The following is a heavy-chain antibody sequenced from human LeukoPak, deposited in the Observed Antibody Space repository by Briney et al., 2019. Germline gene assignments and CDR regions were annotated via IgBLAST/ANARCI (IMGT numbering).Heavy chain of an antibody. CDR2: ISYDGSNK. CDR1: GFTFSSYA. CDR3: ARAPSAYYDILTGYYIGYLDY. D-gene: IGHD3-9*01. V-gene: IGHV3-30*04. Sequence: LPGGSLRLSCAASGFTFSSYAMHWVRQAPGKGLEWVEVISYDGSNKYYADSVKGRFTISRDNSKNTRYPQTNSLRAEDTAVYYCARAPSAYYDILTGYYIGYLDYWGQGTLVTVSS. J-gene: IGHJ4*02.